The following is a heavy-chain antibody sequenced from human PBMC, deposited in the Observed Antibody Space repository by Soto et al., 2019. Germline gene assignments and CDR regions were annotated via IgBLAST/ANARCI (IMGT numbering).Heavy chain of an antibody. Sequence: QMQLQESGPGLVKPSETLSLTCTVSVGSISSYYWSWIRQPPRKGLEWIGSIYYSGRTNYNPSLKCRVTISVDTSQNQFSLKLSYVTASDTAVYYCARRPYYDILTGYYEDYWGQGTLVTVSS. CDR3: ARRPYYDILTGYYEDY. D-gene: IGHD3-9*01. CDR1: VGSISSYY. J-gene: IGHJ4*02. V-gene: IGHV4-59*08. CDR2: IYYSGRT.